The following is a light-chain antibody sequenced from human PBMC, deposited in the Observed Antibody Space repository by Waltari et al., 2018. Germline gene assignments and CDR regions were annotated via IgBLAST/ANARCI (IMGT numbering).Light chain of an antibody. CDR2: WAS. Sequence: DIVMTQSPDSLAVSLGERATINCKSSQCVLWDSNKKDYLAWYQQKAGQPPKLPIYWASTREYGVPDRFSGSGSGTDFTLTIASLQAEDVAVYFCQQYYSFPYTFGQGTNLEIK. J-gene: IGKJ2*01. CDR3: QQYYSFPYT. CDR1: QCVLWDSNKKDY. V-gene: IGKV4-1*01.